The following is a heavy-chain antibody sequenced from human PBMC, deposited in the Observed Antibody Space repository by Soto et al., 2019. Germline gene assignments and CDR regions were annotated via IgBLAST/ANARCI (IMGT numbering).Heavy chain of an antibody. Sequence: SETLSLTCSVSGGSVSDKTYYWSWIRQPPGKRLEWIGYVYYSGTTNYNPSLKSRVTISVDLSKNRFSLRLSSVTTADTALYYCARTAAVPNTLRSRYFFDYWGQGTLVTVSS. CDR2: VYYSGTT. CDR3: ARTAAVPNTLRSRYFFDY. CDR1: GGSVSDKTYY. J-gene: IGHJ4*02. D-gene: IGHD6-25*01. V-gene: IGHV4-61*01.